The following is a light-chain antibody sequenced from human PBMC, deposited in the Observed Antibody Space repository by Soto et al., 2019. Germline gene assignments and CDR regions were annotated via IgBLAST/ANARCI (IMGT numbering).Light chain of an antibody. CDR1: SSDDGTYKY. Sequence: QSVLTQPASVSGSPGQSITISCTGPSSDDGTYKYVSWYQQHPDKVPKLIIYEVSNRPSGVSNRFSGSKSGNTASLIISGLQAEDEADYYCSSHTSSSIVFGGGTKLTVL. CDR2: EVS. V-gene: IGLV2-14*01. CDR3: SSHTSSSIV. J-gene: IGLJ2*01.